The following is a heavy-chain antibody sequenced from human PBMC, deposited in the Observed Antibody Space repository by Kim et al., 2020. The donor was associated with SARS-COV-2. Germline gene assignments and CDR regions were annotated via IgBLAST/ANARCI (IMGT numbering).Heavy chain of an antibody. Sequence: GGSLRLSCTASGFTFGDYAMSWFRQAPGKGLEWVGFTRSKAYGGTTEYAASVKGRFTISRDDSKSIAYLQMNSLKTEDTAVYYCTRGTLTGTTPLDYWGQGTLVTVSS. CDR2: TRSKAYGGTT. CDR3: TRGTLTGTTPLDY. J-gene: IGHJ4*02. V-gene: IGHV3-49*03. CDR1: GFTFGDYA. D-gene: IGHD1-7*01.